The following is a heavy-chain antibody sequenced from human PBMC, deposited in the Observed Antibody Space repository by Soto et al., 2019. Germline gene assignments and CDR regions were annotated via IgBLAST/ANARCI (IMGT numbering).Heavy chain of an antibody. CDR1: GGSISTGGYY. V-gene: IGHV4-31*03. CDR3: ARSVFP. Sequence: QVQLQESGPGLVKPSQTLSLTCTVSGGSISTGGYYWNWIRQHPGKGLEWIGYFYYSGSTYYNPSLQSRVNISVNTSKNQCSLKLSSVTAADTAVYYCARSVFPWGQGTLVTVSS. J-gene: IGHJ5*02. CDR2: FYYSGST.